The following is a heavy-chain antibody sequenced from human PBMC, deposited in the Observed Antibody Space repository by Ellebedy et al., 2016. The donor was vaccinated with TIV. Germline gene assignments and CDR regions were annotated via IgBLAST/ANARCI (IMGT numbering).Heavy chain of an antibody. D-gene: IGHD3-10*01. Sequence: PGGSLRLSCAASGFTFSSYAMHWVRQAPGKGLEWVALISNDVRNKSYVDSVKGRFTISRDNFQNTLYLQMDSLRAEDTAVYYCARDLSPTGLRGYFHYWGQGTLVTVSS. CDR3: ARDLSPTGLRGYFHY. V-gene: IGHV3-30*04. CDR2: ISNDVRNK. CDR1: GFTFSSYA. J-gene: IGHJ1*01.